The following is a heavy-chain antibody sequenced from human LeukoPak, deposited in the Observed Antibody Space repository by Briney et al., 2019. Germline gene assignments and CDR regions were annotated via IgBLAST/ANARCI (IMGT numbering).Heavy chain of an antibody. J-gene: IGHJ5*02. V-gene: IGHV4-4*07. Sequence: SETLSPTCTVSGGSICSYYWSWIRQPAGKGLEWIGRIYTSGSTNYNPSLKSRVTMSVDTSKNQFSLKLSSVTAADTAVYYCARKRPVTHNWFDPWGQGTLVTVSS. CDR1: GGSICSYY. D-gene: IGHD2/OR15-2a*01. CDR3: ARKRPVTHNWFDP. CDR2: IYTSGST.